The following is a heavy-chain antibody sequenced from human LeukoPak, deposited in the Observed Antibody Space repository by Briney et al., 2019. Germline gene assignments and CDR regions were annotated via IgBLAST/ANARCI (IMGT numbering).Heavy chain of an antibody. D-gene: IGHD6-19*01. CDR1: GGSISSSSYY. CDR3: AVGQTGWLVSNAQFHYFDY. V-gene: IGHV4-39*01. Sequence: PSETLSLTCTVSGGSISSSSYYWGWIRQPPGKGLEWIGSIYYSGSTYYNPSLKSRVTISVDTSKNQFSLKLSSVTAADTAVYYCAVGQTGWLVSNAQFHYFDYWGQGTLVTVSS. J-gene: IGHJ4*02. CDR2: IYYSGST.